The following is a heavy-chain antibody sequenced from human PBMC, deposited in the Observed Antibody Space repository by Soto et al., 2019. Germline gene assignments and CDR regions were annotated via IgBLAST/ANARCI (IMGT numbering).Heavy chain of an antibody. J-gene: IGHJ6*03. Sequence: GGSLRLSCAVSGFTFTNAWMSWVRQAPGKGLEWVGRIKSKSGGGTTDYAAPVKGRFTVSRDDSKNTLFLQMNSLKTEDTAVYYCTTLSTELRHYYYYMDVWGKGTTVTVFS. V-gene: IGHV3-15*01. CDR1: GFTFTNAW. CDR3: TTLSTELRHYYYYMDV. D-gene: IGHD3-16*02. CDR2: IKSKSGGGTT.